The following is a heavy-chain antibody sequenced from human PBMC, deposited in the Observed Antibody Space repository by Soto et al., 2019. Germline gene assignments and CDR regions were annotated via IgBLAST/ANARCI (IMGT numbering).Heavy chain of an antibody. CDR1: GFTFSSYG. Sequence: QAQLVESGGGVVQPGRSLRLSCAASGFTFSSYGMHWVRQAPGTGLEWVAVISYDGGLQHYADSVKGRFTISRDNSKNMVLLQMNSLRAADTAVYYWVPDRGYDHPSGPYSWGQGTLVSVSS. D-gene: IGHD3-10*01. CDR2: ISYDGGLQ. J-gene: IGHJ4*02. CDR3: VPDRGYDHPSGPYS. V-gene: IGHV3-30*03.